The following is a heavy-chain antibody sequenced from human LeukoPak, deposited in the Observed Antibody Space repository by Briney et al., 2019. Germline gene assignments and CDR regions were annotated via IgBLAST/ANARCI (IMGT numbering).Heavy chain of an antibody. D-gene: IGHD2-21*02. CDR3: ARGSSDCGGDCYTYYFDY. Sequence: GGSLRLSCAASGFTFSSYAMHWVRQAPGKGLEWVAVILYDGSNKYYADSVKGRFTISRDNSKNTLYLQMNSLRAEDTAVYYCARGSSDCGGDCYTYYFDYWGQGTLVTVSS. CDR2: ILYDGSNK. J-gene: IGHJ4*02. CDR1: GFTFSSYA. V-gene: IGHV3-30-3*01.